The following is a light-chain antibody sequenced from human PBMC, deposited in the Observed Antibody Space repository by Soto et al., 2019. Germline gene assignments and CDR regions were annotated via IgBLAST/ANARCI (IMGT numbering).Light chain of an antibody. CDR1: QGISSW. CDR2: SAS. Sequence: DIQMTQSPSSVSASVGDRVTITCRASQGISSWLVWYQQKPGKAPKALIYSASSLQSGVPSRFSGSGSGTDFTLTISSLQPDDFATYYCQHYNSYSEAFGQGTKVDIK. CDR3: QHYNSYSEA. J-gene: IGKJ1*01. V-gene: IGKV1D-16*01.